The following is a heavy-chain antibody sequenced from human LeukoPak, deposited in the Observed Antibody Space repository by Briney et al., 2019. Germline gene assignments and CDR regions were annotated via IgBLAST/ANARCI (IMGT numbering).Heavy chain of an antibody. CDR3: AREGVIRNYYYGMDV. CDR1: GFTFSSDA. Sequence: GGSLRLSCAASGFTFSSDAMHWVRQAPGKGLEWVAVISYDGSNKYYADSVKGRFTISRDNSKNTLYLQMNSLRAEDTAVYYCAREGVIRNYYYGMDVWGQGTTVTVSS. CDR2: ISYDGSNK. J-gene: IGHJ6*02. D-gene: IGHD3-22*01. V-gene: IGHV3-30*04.